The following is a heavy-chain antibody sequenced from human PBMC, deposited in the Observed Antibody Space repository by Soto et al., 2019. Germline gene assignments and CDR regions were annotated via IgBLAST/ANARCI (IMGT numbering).Heavy chain of an antibody. CDR1: GGTFSSYT. J-gene: IGHJ3*02. CDR2: IIPILGIA. CDR3: ARGGSIAAAGISYYGFDI. Sequence: GASVKVSWKTSGGTFSSYTISWVRQAPGQGLEWMGRIIPILGIANYAQKFQGRATITADKSTSTAYMELSSLRSEDTAVYYCARGGSIAAAGISYYGFDIWGQGTMVSVSS. V-gene: IGHV1-69*02. D-gene: IGHD6-13*01.